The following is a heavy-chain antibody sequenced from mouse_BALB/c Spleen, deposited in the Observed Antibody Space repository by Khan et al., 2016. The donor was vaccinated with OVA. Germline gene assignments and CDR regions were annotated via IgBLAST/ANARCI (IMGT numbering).Heavy chain of an antibody. CDR3: ARSPGYYGSNYFDF. CDR2: IISGGSFT. V-gene: IGHV5-9-3*01. CDR1: GFTFSNYA. J-gene: IGHJ2*01. D-gene: IGHD1-1*01. Sequence: EVELVESGGGLVKPGESLKTSCAASGFTFSNYAMSWVRQTPEKRLEWVATIISGGSFTYYPDSVKGGFTISRDNANNTLYLQMSSLRSEDTAMYYCARSPGYYGSNYFDFWGQGTTVTVSS.